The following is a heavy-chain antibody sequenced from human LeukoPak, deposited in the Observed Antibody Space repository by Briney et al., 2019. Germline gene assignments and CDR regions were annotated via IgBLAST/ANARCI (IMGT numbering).Heavy chain of an antibody. CDR3: ARGYRIAVAGFPFDY. CDR1: GGSISSYY. V-gene: IGHV4-4*07. CDR2: IYTSGST. D-gene: IGHD6-19*01. J-gene: IGHJ4*02. Sequence: PSETLSLTCTVSGGSISSYYWSWIRQPAGKGLEWIGRIYTSGSTNYNPSLKSRVTISVDTSKNQFSLKLSSVTAADTAVYYCARGYRIAVAGFPFDYWGQGTLVTVSS.